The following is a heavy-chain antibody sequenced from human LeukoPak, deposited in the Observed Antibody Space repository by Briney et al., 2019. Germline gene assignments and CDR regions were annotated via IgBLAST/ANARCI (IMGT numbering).Heavy chain of an antibody. J-gene: IGHJ6*03. CDR2: ISSSSSYI. CDR3: ARDRSPGGEDYYYMDV. Sequence: PGGSLRLSCAASGFTFSSYSMNWVRQAPGKGLEWVSSISSSSSYIYYADSVKGRFTISRDNAKNTLYLQMNSLRAEDTAVYYCARDRSPGGEDYYYMDVWGKGTTVTVSS. CDR1: GFTFSSYS. V-gene: IGHV3-21*01. D-gene: IGHD3-10*01.